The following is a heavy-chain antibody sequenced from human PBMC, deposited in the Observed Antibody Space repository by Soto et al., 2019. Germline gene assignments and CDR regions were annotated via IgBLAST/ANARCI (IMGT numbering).Heavy chain of an antibody. J-gene: IGHJ4*02. Sequence: SVKVSCIVSGSRFSNYVISWVRQAPGHGLEWLGRIIPIFNSTKYAQSFQGRVTITADKSTSTASLELSSLRSDDTAVYYCAREGRGKKAGYNGLVSLGYWGQGTLVTVSS. V-gene: IGHV1-69*06. D-gene: IGHD2-2*02. CDR3: AREGRGKKAGYNGLVSLGY. CDR1: GSRFSNYV. CDR2: IIPIFNST.